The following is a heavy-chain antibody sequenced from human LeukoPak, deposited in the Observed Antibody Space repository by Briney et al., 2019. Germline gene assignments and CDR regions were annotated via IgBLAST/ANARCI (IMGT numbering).Heavy chain of an antibody. CDR1: GGSFSGYY. CDR3: ARSLLWFGELLWDALDY. CDR2: INHSGST. D-gene: IGHD3-10*01. J-gene: IGHJ4*02. Sequence: PSETLSLTCAVYGGSFSGYYWSWIRQPPGKGLVWIGEINHSGSTNYNPSLKSRVTISVDTSKNQFSLKLSSVTAADTAGYYCARSLLWFGELLWDALDYWGQGTLVTVSS. V-gene: IGHV4-34*01.